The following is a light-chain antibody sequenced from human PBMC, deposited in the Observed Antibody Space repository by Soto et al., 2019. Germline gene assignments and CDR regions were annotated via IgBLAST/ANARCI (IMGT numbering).Light chain of an antibody. CDR2: GAS. CDR1: QSVSSN. CDR3: QQYNNWPPYT. V-gene: IGKV3-15*01. J-gene: IGKJ2*01. Sequence: EIVMTQSPATLSVSPGERATHSCRASQSVSSNLAWYQQKPGQAPRLLIYGASTRATGIPARFSGSGSGTEFTLTISSPQSEDFAVYYCQQYNNWPPYTFGQGTKLEIK.